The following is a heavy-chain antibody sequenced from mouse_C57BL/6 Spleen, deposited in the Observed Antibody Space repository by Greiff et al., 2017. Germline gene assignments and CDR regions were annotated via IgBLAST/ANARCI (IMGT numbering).Heavy chain of an antibody. CDR2: INPSSGYT. CDR3: ARAPYDYDGDWYFDV. J-gene: IGHJ1*03. V-gene: IGHV1-4*01. CDR1: GYTFTSYT. D-gene: IGHD2-4*01. Sequence: QVQLQQSGAELARPGASVKMSCKASGYTFTSYTMHWVKQRPGQGLEWIGYINPSSGYTKYNQKFKDKATLTADKSSSTAYMQLSSLTSEDSAVYYCARAPYDYDGDWYFDVWGTGTTVTVSS.